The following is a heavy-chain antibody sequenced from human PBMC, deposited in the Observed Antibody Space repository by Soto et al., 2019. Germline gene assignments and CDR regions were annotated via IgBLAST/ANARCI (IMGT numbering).Heavy chain of an antibody. CDR1: GFTFSSYS. V-gene: IGHV3-21*01. Sequence: GGSLRLSCAASGFTFSSYSMNWVRQAPGKGVEWVSSISSSSYIYYSDSVKGRFTISRNNAKNSLYLQMNSRRAEDTAVYYCARRWGYTQDVWGKGTTVTVSS. CDR2: ISSSSYI. D-gene: IGHD6-13*01. J-gene: IGHJ6*04. CDR3: ARRWGYTQDV.